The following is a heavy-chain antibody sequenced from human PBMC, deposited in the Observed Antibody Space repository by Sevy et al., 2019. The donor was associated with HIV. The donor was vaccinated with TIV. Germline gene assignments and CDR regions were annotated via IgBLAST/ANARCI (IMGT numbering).Heavy chain of an antibody. J-gene: IGHJ4*02. V-gene: IGHV1-69*13. Sequence: ASVKVSCKASGGTFSSYAISWVRQAPGQGLEWMGGIIPIFGTANYAQKFQGRVTITADESTSTAYMELSSLRSEDTAVYYCAGSRLWGDSSGYYEGYFDYWGQGTLVTVSS. CDR2: IIPIFGTA. CDR3: AGSRLWGDSSGYYEGYFDY. D-gene: IGHD3-22*01. CDR1: GGTFSSYA.